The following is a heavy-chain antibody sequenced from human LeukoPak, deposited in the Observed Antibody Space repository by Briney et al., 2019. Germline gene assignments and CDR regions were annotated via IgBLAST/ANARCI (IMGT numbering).Heavy chain of an antibody. CDR1: GYSFTSYR. Sequence: GESLKISCKGSGYSFTSYRIGWVRQMPGKDLEWMGIIYPGDSDTRYSPSFQGQVTISADKSISTAYLQWSSLKASDTATYYCARQDSSGYRDAFDIWGQGTMVTVSS. D-gene: IGHD3-22*01. V-gene: IGHV5-51*01. CDR2: IYPGDSDT. J-gene: IGHJ3*02. CDR3: ARQDSSGYRDAFDI.